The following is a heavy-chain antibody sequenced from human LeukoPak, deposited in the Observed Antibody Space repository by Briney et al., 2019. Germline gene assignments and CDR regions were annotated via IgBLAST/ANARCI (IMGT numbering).Heavy chain of an antibody. Sequence: NPSETLSLTCTVSGDSISSGDYYWTWIRQPPGKGLEWIGYINYSGSTYYNPSLKSRVTISVDMSKNQFSLKLSSVTAADTAVYYCAREYGSMIKDVFDIWGQGTMVTVSS. CDR2: INYSGST. CDR1: GDSISSGDYY. CDR3: AREYGSMIKDVFDI. J-gene: IGHJ3*02. V-gene: IGHV4-30-4*08. D-gene: IGHD2-2*01.